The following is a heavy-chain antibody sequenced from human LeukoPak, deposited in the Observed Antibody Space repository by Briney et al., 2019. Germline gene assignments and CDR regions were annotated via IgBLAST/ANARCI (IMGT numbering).Heavy chain of an antibody. J-gene: IGHJ4*02. D-gene: IGHD3-22*01. CDR1: GGAFSSYA. Sequence: SVKVSCKASGGAFSSYAISWVRQAPGQGLEWMGRIIPILGIANYAQKFQGRVTITADKSTSTAYMELSSLRSEDTAVYYCARDDYYDSSGYLDYWGQGTLVTVSS. CDR2: IIPILGIA. V-gene: IGHV1-69*04. CDR3: ARDDYYDSSGYLDY.